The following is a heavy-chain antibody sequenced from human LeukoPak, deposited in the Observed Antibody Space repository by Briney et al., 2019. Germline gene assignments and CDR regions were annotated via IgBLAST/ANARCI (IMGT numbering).Heavy chain of an antibody. D-gene: IGHD2-2*01. CDR2: INPKSGGT. CDR3: ARARGYCSSTSCLGHPNWFDP. J-gene: IGHJ5*02. V-gene: IGHV1-2*04. CDR1: GYTFTGYY. Sequence: ASVKVSCKASGYTFTGYYMHWVRQAPGQGLELMGWINPKSGGTNYAQKFQGWVTMTRDTSISTAYMELSRLRSDDTAVYYCARARGYCSSTSCLGHPNWFDPWGQGTLVTVSS.